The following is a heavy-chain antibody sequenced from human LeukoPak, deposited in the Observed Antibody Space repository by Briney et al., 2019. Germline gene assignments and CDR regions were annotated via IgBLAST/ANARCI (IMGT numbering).Heavy chain of an antibody. CDR2: IKHDGSGT. V-gene: IGHV3-74*03. CDR1: ELTFSRNW. CDR3: ARDINYGMDV. J-gene: IGHJ6*02. Sequence: GGSLRLSCAASELTFSRNWMHWVRQAPGKGLVWVSRIKHDGSGTTYADSVKGRFTISRDNAKNTVYLHMNSLRAEDTAVYYCARDINYGMDVWGQGTTVTVSS.